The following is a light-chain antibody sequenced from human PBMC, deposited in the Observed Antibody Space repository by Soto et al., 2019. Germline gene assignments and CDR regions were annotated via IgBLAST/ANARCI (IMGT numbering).Light chain of an antibody. CDR3: QQRSNWPPWT. Sequence: DIQMTQSPSSVSASVGDRVTITCRASQSTSDWLAWYQQKPGKAPKLLIYAASTLQSGVPPRFSGSGSGTDFTLTISSLQPEDFAVYYCQQRSNWPPWTFGQGTKVDIK. J-gene: IGKJ1*01. CDR2: AAS. CDR1: QSTSDW. V-gene: IGKV1D-12*01.